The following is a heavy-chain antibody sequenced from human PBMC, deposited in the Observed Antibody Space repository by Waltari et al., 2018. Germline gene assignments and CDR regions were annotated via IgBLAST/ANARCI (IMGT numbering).Heavy chain of an antibody. Sequence: LQLQESGPRLVMPSATLSLICRGYGVSITSNRHYCVWIRQSPGPGLAWLGTVSYSGTTYSGPSLNSRASVSRDTSKNQLSLILGSVTAADMAVYYCATYIGASVGTAAFDVWGQGTMVTVSS. V-gene: IGHV4-39*01. CDR2: VSYSGTT. J-gene: IGHJ3*01. CDR1: GVSITSNRHY. D-gene: IGHD5-12*01. CDR3: ATYIGASVGTAAFDV.